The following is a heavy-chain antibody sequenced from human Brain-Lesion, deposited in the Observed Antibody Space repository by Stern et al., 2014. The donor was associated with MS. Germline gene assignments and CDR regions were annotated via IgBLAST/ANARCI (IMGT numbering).Heavy chain of an antibody. CDR2: IFNIGSP. V-gene: IGHV4-61*02. CDR1: GGSISSGGYY. D-gene: IGHD2-2*01. Sequence: VQLVESGPGLVKPSQTLSLSCTVSGGSISSGGYYWSWIRQPAGKGLEWIGRIFNIGSPSYNPSRKSRVTISIDTSKNQFSLRLNSMTAADTAVYYCARGRVVPGFQYYATDVWGQGTTVIVSS. CDR3: ARGRVVPGFQYYATDV. J-gene: IGHJ6*02.